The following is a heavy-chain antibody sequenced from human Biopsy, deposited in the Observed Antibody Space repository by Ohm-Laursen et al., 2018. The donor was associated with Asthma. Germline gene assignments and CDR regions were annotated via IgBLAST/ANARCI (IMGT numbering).Heavy chain of an antibody. V-gene: IGHV3-7*05. CDR1: GFTFSSYW. J-gene: IGHJ5*02. D-gene: IGHD3-3*01. Sequence: GSLRLSCSAFGFTFSSYWMSWVRQAPGKGLEWVAKIKQDGSEKYYVDSVKGRFTISSDNAKNSLYLQMNSLRAEDTAVYYCARDTRPNGFDPWGQGTLVTVSS. CDR2: IKQDGSEK. CDR3: ARDTRPNGFDP.